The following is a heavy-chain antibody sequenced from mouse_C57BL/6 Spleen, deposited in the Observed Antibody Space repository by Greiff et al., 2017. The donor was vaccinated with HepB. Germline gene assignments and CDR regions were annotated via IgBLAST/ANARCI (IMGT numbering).Heavy chain of an antibody. CDR3: ARWSGSSYWYFDV. D-gene: IGHD1-1*01. CDR1: GYTFTSYW. V-gene: IGHV1-69*01. Sequence: QVQLQQPGAELVMPGASVKLSCKASGYTFTSYWMHWVKQRPGQGLEWIGEIDPSDSYTNYNQKFKGKSTLTVDKSSSPAYMQLSSLTSEDSAVYYCARWSGSSYWYFDVWGTGTTVTVSS. CDR2: IDPSDSYT. J-gene: IGHJ1*03.